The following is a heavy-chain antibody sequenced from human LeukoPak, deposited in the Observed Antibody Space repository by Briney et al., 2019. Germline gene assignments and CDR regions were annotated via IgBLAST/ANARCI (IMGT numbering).Heavy chain of an antibody. J-gene: IGHJ4*02. CDR2: ISSSSSTI. V-gene: IGHV3-48*01. CDR3: AKLETYYDYVWGSYRYSYFDY. D-gene: IGHD3-16*02. CDR1: GFTFSSYS. Sequence: PGGSLRLSCAASGFTFSSYSMNWVRQAPGKGLEWVSYISSSSSTIYYADSVKGRFTISRDNSKNTLYLQMNSLRAEDTAVYYCAKLETYYDYVWGSYRYSYFDYWGQGTLVTVSS.